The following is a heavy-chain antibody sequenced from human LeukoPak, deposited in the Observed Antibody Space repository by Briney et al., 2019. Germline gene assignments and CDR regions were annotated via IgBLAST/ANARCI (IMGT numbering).Heavy chain of an antibody. J-gene: IGHJ5*02. D-gene: IGHD3-3*01. Sequence: RAGGSLRLSCAASGFTFSSYEMNWVRQAPGKGLEWVSYISSGGSTIHYADSVKGRFTISRDNAKNSLYLQMNSLRAEDTAVYYCARDSFLGGGVDWFDPWGQGTLVTVSS. CDR1: GFTFSSYE. V-gene: IGHV3-48*03. CDR3: ARDSFLGGGVDWFDP. CDR2: ISSGGSTI.